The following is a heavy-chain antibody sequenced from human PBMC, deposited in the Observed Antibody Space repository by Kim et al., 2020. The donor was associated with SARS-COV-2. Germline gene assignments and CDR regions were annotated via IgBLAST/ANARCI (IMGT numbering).Heavy chain of an antibody. Sequence: DTYYPGSVKGRFTISRENAKNSLYLQMNSLRAGDTAVYYCARGNEGLFDYWGQGTLVTVSS. CDR3: ARGNEGLFDY. J-gene: IGHJ4*02. CDR2: DT. V-gene: IGHV3-13*01.